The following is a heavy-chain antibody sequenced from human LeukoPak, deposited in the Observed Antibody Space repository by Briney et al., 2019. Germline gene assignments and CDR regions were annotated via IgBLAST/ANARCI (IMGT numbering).Heavy chain of an antibody. CDR2: IVPMFDRA. D-gene: IGHD3-3*01. CDR3: ASGPKIFGVVIHYYMDV. CDR1: GGTFSNYA. V-gene: IGHV1-69*05. Sequence: GASVTVSCKASGGTFSNYAISWVRQAPGQGLEWMGGIVPMFDRAYYAQQFQGRVTITTDESTNTVYMEVSTLRSEDTAVYYCASGPKIFGVVIHYYMDVWGKGTTVTVSS. J-gene: IGHJ6*03.